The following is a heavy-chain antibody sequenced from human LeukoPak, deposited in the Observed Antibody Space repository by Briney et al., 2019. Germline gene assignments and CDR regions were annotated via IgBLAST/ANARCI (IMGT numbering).Heavy chain of an antibody. CDR3: ARDSHTALVTGYYYGMDV. D-gene: IGHD5-18*01. V-gene: IGHV3-66*01. CDR1: GFTVSSNY. CDR2: IYSGGST. Sequence: GGSLRLSCAASGFTVSSNYMNWVRQAPGKGLEWVSVIYSGGSTYFADSVKGRFTISRDTSKNTLYLQMTSLRAEHTAVFYCARDSHTALVTGYYYGMDVWGQGTKVTVSS. J-gene: IGHJ6*02.